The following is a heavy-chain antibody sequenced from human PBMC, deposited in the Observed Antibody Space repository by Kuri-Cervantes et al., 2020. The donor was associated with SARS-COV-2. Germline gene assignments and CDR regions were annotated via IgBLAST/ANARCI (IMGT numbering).Heavy chain of an antibody. CDR2: IYYLGNT. Sequence: SETLSLTCSVSRGSISSTSYYWAWIRQPPGKGLEWIGSIYYLGNTFYNPSLNSRVTISVDTSKNQFSLKVNSVTAADTAVYYCVRPRYSSSWYTDYWGQGTLVTVSS. CDR3: VRPRYSSSWYTDY. CDR1: RGSISSTSYY. V-gene: IGHV4-39*01. J-gene: IGHJ4*02. D-gene: IGHD6-13*01.